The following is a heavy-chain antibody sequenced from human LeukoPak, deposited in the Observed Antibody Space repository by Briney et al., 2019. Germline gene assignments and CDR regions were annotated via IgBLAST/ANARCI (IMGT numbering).Heavy chain of an antibody. Sequence: SETLSLTCAVYGGSFSDYYWSWIRQPPGKGLEWIGEINHSGTTNYSPSLKSRVSISVDTSKNQFSLKLNSVTAAEAAMYYCASHYSSESYRYTGSFDSWGQGMLVNVSS. D-gene: IGHD3-16*02. CDR2: INHSGTT. J-gene: IGHJ4*02. CDR3: ASHYSSESYRYTGSFDS. V-gene: IGHV4-34*01. CDR1: GGSFSDYY.